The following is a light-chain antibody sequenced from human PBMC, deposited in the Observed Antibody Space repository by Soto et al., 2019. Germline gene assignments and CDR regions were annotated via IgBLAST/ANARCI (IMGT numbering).Light chain of an antibody. CDR3: AAWDNILGGPA. CDR2: RNN. CDR1: NSNIGSKY. V-gene: IGLV1-47*01. J-gene: IGLJ2*01. Sequence: QSVLTQPPSASGTPGQRVSISCSGSNSNIGSKYVYWYQQLPGTAPKLLMYRNNQRPSGVPDRFSGSKSGPSASLAISGRRSEDGADYYCAAWDNILGGPAFGGGTKVTVL.